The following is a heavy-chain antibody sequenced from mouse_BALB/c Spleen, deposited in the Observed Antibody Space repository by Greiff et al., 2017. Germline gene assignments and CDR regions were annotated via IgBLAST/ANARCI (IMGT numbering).Heavy chain of an antibody. D-gene: IGHD1-1*01. J-gene: IGHJ2*01. CDR3: ARWGLIGSSYFDY. CDR2: IAPGSGST. CDR1: GYTFTSYW. V-gene: IGHV1S41*01. Sequence: DLVKPGASVKLSCKASGYTFTSYWINWMKQRPGQGLEWIGRIAPGSGSTYYNEMFKGKATLTVDTSSSTAYIQLSSLSSEDSAVYFCARWGLIGSSYFDYWGQGTTLTVSS.